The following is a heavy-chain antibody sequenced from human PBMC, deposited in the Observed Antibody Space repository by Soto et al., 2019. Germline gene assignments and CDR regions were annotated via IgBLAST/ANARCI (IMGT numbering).Heavy chain of an antibody. CDR2: ISSSGSTI. D-gene: IGHD5-12*01. CDR3: ARGADIVATRPYYGMDV. J-gene: IGHJ6*02. CDR1: GFTFSDYY. V-gene: IGHV3-11*01. Sequence: GGSLRLSCAASGFTFSDYYMSWIRQAPGKGLEWVSYISSSGSTIYYADSVKGRFTISRDNAKNSLYLQMNSLRAEDTAVYYCARGADIVATRPYYGMDVWGQGTTVTVSS.